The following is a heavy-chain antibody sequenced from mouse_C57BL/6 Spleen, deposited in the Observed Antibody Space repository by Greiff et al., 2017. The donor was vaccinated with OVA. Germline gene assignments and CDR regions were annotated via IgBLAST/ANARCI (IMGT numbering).Heavy chain of an antibody. Sequence: QVQLQQPGAELVMPGASVKLSCKASDYTFTSYWMHWVKQRPGQGLEWIGEIDPSDSYTNYNQKFKGKSTLTVDKSSSTAYMQLSSLTSEDSAVYYCARRDGNYVGAYWGQRTLVTVAA. V-gene: IGHV1-69*01. CDR1: DYTFTSYW. CDR3: ARRDGNYVGAY. CDR2: IDPSDSYT. D-gene: IGHD2-1*01. J-gene: IGHJ3*01.